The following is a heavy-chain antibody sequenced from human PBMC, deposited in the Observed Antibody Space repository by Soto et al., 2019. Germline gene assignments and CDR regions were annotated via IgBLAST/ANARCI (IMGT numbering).Heavy chain of an antibody. J-gene: IGHJ6*02. CDR3: ARDLNGSSGYYYYYYGMDV. V-gene: IGHV3-66*01. CDR2: IYSGGST. CDR1: GFTASSYY. D-gene: IGHD3-22*01. Sequence: PEGCRVRKCARSGFTASSYYIIWVRQAPGKGLEWVSVIYSGGSTYYADSVNGRFTISRDNSKNTLYLQMNSLRAEDTAVYYCARDLNGSSGYYYYYYGMDVWGQGTIVTVSS.